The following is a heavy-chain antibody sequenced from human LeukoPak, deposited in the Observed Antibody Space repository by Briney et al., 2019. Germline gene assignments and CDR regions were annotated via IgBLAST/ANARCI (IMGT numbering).Heavy chain of an antibody. V-gene: IGHV3-11*01. CDR1: GFTVSSNY. D-gene: IGHD3-22*01. CDR2: ISSSGSTI. J-gene: IGHJ6*02. Sequence: GGSLRLSCAASGFTVSSNYMSWVRQAPGKGLEWVSYISSSGSTIYYADSVKGRFTISRDNAKNSLYLQMNSLRAEDTAVYYCARVDNYYDSSGTTPDYYGMDVWGQGTTVTVSS. CDR3: ARVDNYYDSSGTTPDYYGMDV.